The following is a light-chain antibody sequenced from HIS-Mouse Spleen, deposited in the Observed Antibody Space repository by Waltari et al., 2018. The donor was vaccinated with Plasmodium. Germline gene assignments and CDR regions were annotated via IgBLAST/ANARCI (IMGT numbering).Light chain of an antibody. CDR3: QQYGSSPYT. CDR1: QSVSSSY. Sequence: EIVLTQSPGTLSLSPGERATLSCRASQSVSSSYLAWYQQKPGQSPMLLIYGASSRATGIPDRVSVSGSGTDFTLTISRLEPEDFAVYYCQQYGSSPYTFGQGTKLEIK. CDR2: GAS. V-gene: IGKV3-20*01. J-gene: IGKJ2*01.